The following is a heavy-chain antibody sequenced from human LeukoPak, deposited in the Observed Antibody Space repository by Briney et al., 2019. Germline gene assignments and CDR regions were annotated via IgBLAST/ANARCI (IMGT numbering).Heavy chain of an antibody. CDR2: MYYSGST. D-gene: IGHD3-3*01. CDR3: ARDFRGGYDFWSGYWPY. Sequence: SETLSLTCTVSGGSISSSGYYWGWIRQPPGKGLEWIGSMYYSGSTYYNPSLKSRVTISVDTSKNHFSLKLSSVTAADTAVYYCARDFRGGYDFWSGYWPYWGQGTLVTVSS. CDR1: GGSISSSGYY. J-gene: IGHJ4*02. V-gene: IGHV4-39*07.